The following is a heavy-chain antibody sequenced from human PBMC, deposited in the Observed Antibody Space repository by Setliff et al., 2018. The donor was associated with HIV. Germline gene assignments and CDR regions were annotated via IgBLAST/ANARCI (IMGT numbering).Heavy chain of an antibody. CDR3: AKDVMQGGWGSLSYFDS. CDR2: ISANGGST. J-gene: IGHJ4*02. Sequence: GGSLRLSCTVSGFTFTKSAMNWVRQAPGKGLEWVSVISANGGSTYSADSAKGRFTISRDNTKNTVYLQMNSLRAEDTAVYFCAKDVMQGGWGSLSYFDSWGQGTLVTVSS. D-gene: IGHD3-16*01. V-gene: IGHV3-23*01. CDR1: GFTFTKSA.